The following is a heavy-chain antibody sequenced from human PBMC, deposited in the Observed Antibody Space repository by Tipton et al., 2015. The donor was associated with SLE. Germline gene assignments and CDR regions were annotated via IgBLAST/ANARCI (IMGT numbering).Heavy chain of an antibody. D-gene: IGHD5-18*01. CDR2: ISSSSSYI. V-gene: IGHV3-21*04. CDR1: GFTFSSYS. Sequence: SLRLSCAASGFTFSSYSMKWVRQAPGKGLEWVSSISSSSSYIYYADSVKGRFTISRDNSKNTLYLQMNSLRPEDTALYYCAKGEIGGYKYGYPDLDSWGQGTLVTVSS. CDR3: AKGEIGGYKYGYPDLDS. J-gene: IGHJ4*02.